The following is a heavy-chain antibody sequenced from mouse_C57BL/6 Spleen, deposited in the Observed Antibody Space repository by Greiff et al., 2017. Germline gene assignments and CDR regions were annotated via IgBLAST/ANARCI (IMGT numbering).Heavy chain of an antibody. J-gene: IGHJ3*01. V-gene: IGHV1-15*01. Sequence: QVHLQQSGAELVRPGASVTLSCKASGYTFTDYEMHWVKQTPVHGLEWIGAIDPETGGTAYNQKFKGKAILTADKSSSTAYMELRSLTSEDSAVYYCTIREGDYYGSSAWFAYWGQGTLVTVSA. CDR1: GYTFTDYE. D-gene: IGHD1-1*01. CDR2: IDPETGGT. CDR3: TIREGDYYGSSAWFAY.